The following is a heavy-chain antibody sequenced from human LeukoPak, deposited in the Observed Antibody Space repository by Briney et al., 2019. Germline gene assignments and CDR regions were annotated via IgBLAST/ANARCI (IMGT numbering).Heavy chain of an antibody. CDR3: ARDRGGAGAFDI. V-gene: IGHV1-2*02. D-gene: IGHD3-16*01. CDR2: INPNSGGT. J-gene: IGHJ3*02. CDR1: GYTFSGNY. Sequence: ASVKVSCKASGYTFSGNYMHWVRQAPGQGLEWMGWINPNSGGTNYAQKFQGRVTMTRDTSISTAYMELSRLRSDDTAVYYCARDRGGAGAFDIWGQGTMVTVSS.